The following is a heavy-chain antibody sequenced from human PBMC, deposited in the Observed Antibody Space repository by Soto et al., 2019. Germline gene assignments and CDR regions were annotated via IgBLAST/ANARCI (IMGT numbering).Heavy chain of an antibody. CDR3: ARDPNFSLTFRYYGMDV. V-gene: IGHV1-46*01. CDR1: GYTFTTYY. J-gene: IGHJ6*02. Sequence: QVQLVQSGAEVKKPGASVKISCKASGYTFTTYYLHWVRQAPGQGLEWMGIINPDTGSTSSAQNFRGRVSVTRDTSTSTVYMELYSLRSEDTAVYYCARDPNFSLTFRYYGMDVWGQGTTVTVSS. CDR2: INPDTGST.